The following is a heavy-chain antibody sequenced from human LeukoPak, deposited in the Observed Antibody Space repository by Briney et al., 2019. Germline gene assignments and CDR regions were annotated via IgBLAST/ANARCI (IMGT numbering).Heavy chain of an antibody. CDR1: GGSISTYY. J-gene: IGHJ4*02. V-gene: IGHV4-59*01. Sequence: SETLSLTCTVSGGSISTYYWSWIRQPPGKGLEYIGYIRYSGDTNYNPSLKSRVTISIDTSKNQLSLKLTSVIAADMAVYYCARASSSGYYADYWGQGTLVTVSS. CDR2: IRYSGDT. CDR3: ARASSSGYYADY. D-gene: IGHD6-19*01.